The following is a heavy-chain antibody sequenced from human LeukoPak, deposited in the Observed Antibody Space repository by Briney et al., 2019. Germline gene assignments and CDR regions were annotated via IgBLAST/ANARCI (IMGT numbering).Heavy chain of an antibody. CDR2: MNPNSGNT. J-gene: IGHJ3*02. Sequence: ASVKVSCKASGYTFTSYDINWVRQATGQGLEWMGWMNPNSGNTGYAQKFQGRVTITRNTSISTAYMELSSLRSEDTAVYYCARAVPAGTTAFDIWGQGTMVTVSS. CDR3: ARAVPAGTTAFDI. V-gene: IGHV1-8*03. CDR1: GYTFTSYD. D-gene: IGHD2-2*01.